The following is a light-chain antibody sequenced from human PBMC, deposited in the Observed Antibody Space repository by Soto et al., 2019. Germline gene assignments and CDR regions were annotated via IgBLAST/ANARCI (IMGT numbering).Light chain of an antibody. J-gene: IGKJ1*01. V-gene: IGKV3-20*01. CDR1: QSVSSNY. CDR3: QQHGSSPPTWT. CDR2: GAS. Sequence: EIVLTQSPGTLSLSPGERATLSCRASQSVSSNYLAWYRQKPGQAPSLLIYGASSRATGIPDRFSGSGSGTDFTLTISRLEPEDFAVYYCQQHGSSPPTWTFGQGTEVEIK.